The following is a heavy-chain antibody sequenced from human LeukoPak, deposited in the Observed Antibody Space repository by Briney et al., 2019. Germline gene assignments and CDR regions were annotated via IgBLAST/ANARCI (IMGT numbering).Heavy chain of an antibody. Sequence: PGGSLRLSCAASGFTFSSYSMNWGRQAPGKGLEWVSYISSSSSTIYYADSVKGRFTISRDNAKNSLYLQMNSLRAEDTAVYYWARETYYDFWSGKSSFDYWGQGTLVTVSS. CDR3: ARETYYDFWSGKSSFDY. CDR1: GFTFSSYS. J-gene: IGHJ4*02. V-gene: IGHV3-48*01. D-gene: IGHD3-3*01. CDR2: ISSSSSTI.